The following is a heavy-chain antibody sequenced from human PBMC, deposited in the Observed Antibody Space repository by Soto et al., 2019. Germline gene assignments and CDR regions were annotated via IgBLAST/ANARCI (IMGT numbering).Heavy chain of an antibody. J-gene: IGHJ5*02. CDR1: GSTFDDNG. V-gene: IGHV3-20*04. D-gene: IGHD1-26*01. CDR2: INRNGGST. CDR3: ARSVGATNWFDP. Sequence: EVQLVESGGGVVRPGGSLRLSCAASGSTFDDNGMSWVRQAPGKGLEWASGINRNGGSTGYADSVKGRFTISRDNAKNSLYLQMNSLRAEDTALYYCARSVGATNWFDPWGQGTLVTVSS.